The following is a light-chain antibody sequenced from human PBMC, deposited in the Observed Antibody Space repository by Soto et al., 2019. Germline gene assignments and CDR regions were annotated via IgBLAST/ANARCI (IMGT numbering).Light chain of an antibody. CDR3: QQSYSTPWT. Sequence: DIQMTQSPSSLSASVGDRVTITCRASQSISSYLNWYQQKPGKAPKLLIYAASSLQSGVPSRFSGSGSGTDFTPTISSLQPEDFATYHCQQSYSTPWTFGQGTKVEIK. J-gene: IGKJ1*01. V-gene: IGKV1-39*01. CDR1: QSISSY. CDR2: AAS.